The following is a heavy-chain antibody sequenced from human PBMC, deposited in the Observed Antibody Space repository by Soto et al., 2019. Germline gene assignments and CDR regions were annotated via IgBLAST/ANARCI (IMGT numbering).Heavy chain of an antibody. CDR1: GFTIGTFA. CDR2: ISHHGSSK. CDR3: ARGGQDYYDRSGFSPFDY. Sequence: VGSLRLSCTASGFTIGTFATHWVRQAPGKGLEWVAVISHHGSSKYYADSVQGRFTVSRDTARNTFYLHMNSLKADDTALYYCARGGQDYYDRSGFSPFDYWGQGTLVTVSS. D-gene: IGHD3-22*01. V-gene: IGHV3-30-3*01. J-gene: IGHJ4*02.